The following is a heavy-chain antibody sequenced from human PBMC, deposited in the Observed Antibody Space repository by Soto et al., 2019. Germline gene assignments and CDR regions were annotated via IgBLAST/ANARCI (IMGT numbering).Heavy chain of an antibody. D-gene: IGHD3-9*01. CDR3: AKAKGFILSLQGDWSDP. CDR1: GFTFDDYA. CDR2: IAWDSNKK. Sequence: ELQMVESGGGLVQPGRSLRLSCAASGFTFDDYAMHWVRQAPGKGLEWVSGIAWDSNKKHYADSVKGRFTISRDNAKNSRYLQMASLRPEDTAFYNGAKAKGFILSLQGDWSDPGAREPWSPSPQ. J-gene: IGHJ5*02. V-gene: IGHV3-9*01.